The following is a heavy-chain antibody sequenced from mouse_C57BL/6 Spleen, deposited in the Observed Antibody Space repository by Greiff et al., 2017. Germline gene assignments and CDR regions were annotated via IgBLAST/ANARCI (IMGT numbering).Heavy chain of an antibody. Sequence: EVKLVESGPELVKPGASVKISCKASGYSFTDYNMNWVKQSNGKSLEWIGVINPNYGTTSYNQKFKGKATLTVDQSSSTAYMQLNSLTSEDSAVYYCARRIGTGDYYAMDYWGQGTSVTVSS. V-gene: IGHV1-39*01. CDR3: ARRIGTGDYYAMDY. CDR1: GYSFTDYN. CDR2: INPNYGTT. D-gene: IGHD4-1*01. J-gene: IGHJ4*01.